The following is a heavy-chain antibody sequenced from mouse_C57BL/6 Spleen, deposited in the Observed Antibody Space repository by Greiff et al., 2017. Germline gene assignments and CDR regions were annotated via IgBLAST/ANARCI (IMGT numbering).Heavy chain of an antibody. V-gene: IGHV5-9-1*02. CDR1: GFTFSSYA. CDR3: TREVTGYFDY. CDR2: ISSGGDYI. J-gene: IGHJ2*01. Sequence: EVKVEESGEGLVKPGGSLKLSCAASGFTFSSYAMSWVRQTPEKRLEWVAYISSGGDYIYYADTVKGRFTISRDNARNTLYLQMSSLKSEDTAMYYCTREVTGYFDYWGQGTTLTVSS. D-gene: IGHD2-5*01.